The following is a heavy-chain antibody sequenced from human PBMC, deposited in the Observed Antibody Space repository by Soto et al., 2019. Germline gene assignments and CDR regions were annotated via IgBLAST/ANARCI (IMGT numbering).Heavy chain of an antibody. V-gene: IGHV1-18*01. Sequence: ASVKVSCKASGYTFTSYGISWVRQAPGQGLEWMGWISAYNGNTNYAQKLQGRVTMTTDTSTSTAYMELRSLRSDDTAVYYCATGWFGEFVYYFDYWDQGTLVTVSS. CDR1: GYTFTSYG. D-gene: IGHD3-10*01. CDR2: ISAYNGNT. J-gene: IGHJ4*02. CDR3: ATGWFGEFVYYFDY.